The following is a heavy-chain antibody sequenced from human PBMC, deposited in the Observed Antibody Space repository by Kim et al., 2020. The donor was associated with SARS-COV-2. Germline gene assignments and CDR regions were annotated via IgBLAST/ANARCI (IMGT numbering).Heavy chain of an antibody. J-gene: IGHJ6*04. CDR1: GFAFNDYA. V-gene: IGHV3-23*01. CDR3: AKVDHGSGIYYFKYRGMDV. Sequence: GGSLRLSCAASGFAFNDYAMTWVRQAPGKGLDWVSTISGSGGSTYYADSVRGRFTMSRDNSNNTLHLQMNSLSAEATAVYYCAKVDHGSGIYYFKYRGMDVWGEGTTVTVSS. D-gene: IGHD3-10*01. CDR2: ISGSGGST.